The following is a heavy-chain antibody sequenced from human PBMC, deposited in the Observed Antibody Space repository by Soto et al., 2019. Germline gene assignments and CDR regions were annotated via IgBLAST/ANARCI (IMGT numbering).Heavy chain of an antibody. Sequence: QVQLQESGPGLVKPSETLSLTCTVAGGSLTDHYWNWFRQSPGRGLQWIGYVCYSGATSYNPSLTSRVTMTVDTSKNQFSLKLRSVTAADTAVYFCARGNDWKSSTFDIWGQGTMVSVSS. CDR2: VCYSGAT. CDR3: ARGNDWKSSTFDI. D-gene: IGHD2-21*01. CDR1: GGSLTDHY. V-gene: IGHV4-59*11. J-gene: IGHJ3*02.